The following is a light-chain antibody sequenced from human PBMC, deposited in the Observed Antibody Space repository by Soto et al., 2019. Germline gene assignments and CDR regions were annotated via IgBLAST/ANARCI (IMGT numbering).Light chain of an antibody. V-gene: IGLV2-8*01. CDR3: SSYAGNNNLL. Sequence: QSALTQPPSASGSPGQSVTISCTGTSSDVGGYNSVSWYQQHPGKAPKLMTYEVNRRPSGVPDRFSGSKSGNTASLTVSGLQAEDEADYYCSSYAGNNNLLFGGGTKLTVL. CDR2: EVN. J-gene: IGLJ2*01. CDR1: SSDVGGYNS.